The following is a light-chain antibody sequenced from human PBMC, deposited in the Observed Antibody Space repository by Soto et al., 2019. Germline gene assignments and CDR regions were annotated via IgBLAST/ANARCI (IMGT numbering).Light chain of an antibody. Sequence: EVVLTQSPGTLSLSPGDRAALSCRASQSLRSYLAWYQQKPGQAPRLLIYVASTRLTGIPDRVIGSGSGTDFTLPISRLEPEDFAVYYCQQYDSSPRTFGQGTKVEIK. CDR1: QSLRSY. CDR3: QQYDSSPRT. CDR2: VAS. J-gene: IGKJ1*01. V-gene: IGKV3-20*01.